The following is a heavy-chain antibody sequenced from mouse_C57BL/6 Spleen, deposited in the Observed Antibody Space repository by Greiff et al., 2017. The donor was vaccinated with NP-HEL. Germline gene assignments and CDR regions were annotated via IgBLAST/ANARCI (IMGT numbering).Heavy chain of an antibody. CDR1: GYAFSSSW. CDR2: IYPGDGDT. Sequence: VQLQQSGPELVKPGASVKISCKASGYAFSSSWMNWVKQRPGKGLEWIGRIYPGDGDTNYNGKCKGKATLTADKSSSTAYMQRSSLTSEDSAVYICATDYSNCGPFAYWGQVTLVTVAA. CDR3: ATDYSNCGPFAY. J-gene: IGHJ3*01. D-gene: IGHD2-5*01. V-gene: IGHV1-82*01.